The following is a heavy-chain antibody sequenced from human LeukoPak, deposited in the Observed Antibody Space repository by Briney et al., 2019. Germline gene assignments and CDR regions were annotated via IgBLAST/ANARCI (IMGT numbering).Heavy chain of an antibody. Sequence: GASVKVSCKASGGTFSSYAISWVRQAPGQGLEWMGWINPNSGGTNYAQKFQGRVTMTRDTSISTAYMELSRLRSDDTAVYYCARETPAYYFDYWGQGTLVTVSS. CDR3: ARETPAYYFDY. CDR1: GGTFSSYA. J-gene: IGHJ4*02. V-gene: IGHV1-2*02. CDR2: INPNSGGT.